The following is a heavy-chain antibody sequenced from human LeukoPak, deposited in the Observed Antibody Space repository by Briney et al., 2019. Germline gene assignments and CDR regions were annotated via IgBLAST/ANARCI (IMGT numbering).Heavy chain of an antibody. CDR2: IIPILGIA. J-gene: IGHJ6*02. D-gene: IGHD2-15*01. V-gene: IGHV1-69*04. CDR1: GGTFSSYA. Sequence: GSSVKVSCKASGGTFSSYAISWVRQAPGQGLEWMGRIIPILGIANYAQKFQGGVTITADKSTSTAYMELSSLRSEDTAVYYCARERAVAWFLNYYGMDVWGQGTTVTVSS. CDR3: ARERAVAWFLNYYGMDV.